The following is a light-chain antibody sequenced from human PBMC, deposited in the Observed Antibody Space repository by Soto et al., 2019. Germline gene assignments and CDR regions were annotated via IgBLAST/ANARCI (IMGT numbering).Light chain of an antibody. J-gene: IGKJ1*01. Sequence: DIQMTQSPSTLSASVGYRVTITCRASQSISSWLAWYQQKPGKAPKLLIYKASSLESGVPSRFSGSGSGTEFTLTISNLQPDDFATYYCQQYESYSPWTFGQGTKVDIK. CDR3: QQYESYSPWT. V-gene: IGKV1-5*03. CDR1: QSISSW. CDR2: KAS.